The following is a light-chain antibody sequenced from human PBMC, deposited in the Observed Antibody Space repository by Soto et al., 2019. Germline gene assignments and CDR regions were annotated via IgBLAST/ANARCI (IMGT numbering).Light chain of an antibody. CDR3: MQTKRPPFT. J-gene: IGKJ4*01. CDR2: EVS. V-gene: IGKV2D-29*01. Sequence: IVLTQTPLSLSVTPGQPASISCKSSQSLRHSDGRTYVYWYVQRPGQPPQLLIYEVSNPFSGVPDRFGGYGAGTDFTLAISRVEAEDVGIYYCMQTKRPPFTFGRGTKVEIK. CDR1: QSLRHSDGRTY.